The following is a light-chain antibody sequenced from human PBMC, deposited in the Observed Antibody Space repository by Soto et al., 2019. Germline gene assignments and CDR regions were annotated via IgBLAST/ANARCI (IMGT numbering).Light chain of an antibody. V-gene: IGLV2-14*01. J-gene: IGLJ2*01. CDR3: SSYTTSNTLI. CDR2: EVS. CDR1: SSDVGRYNY. Sequence: QSVLTQPASLSGSPGQSITLSCTGTSSDVGRYNYVSWYQQHPGKSPKLMIYEVSNRPSRVSNRFSGSKFGNTASLTISGLQAEDEADYYCSSYTTSNTLIFGGGTKLTVL.